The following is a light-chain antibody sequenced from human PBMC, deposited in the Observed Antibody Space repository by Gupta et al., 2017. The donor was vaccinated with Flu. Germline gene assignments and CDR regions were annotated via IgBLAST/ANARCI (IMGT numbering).Light chain of an antibody. CDR3: QQFGSSFT. V-gene: IGKV3-20*01. J-gene: IGKJ4*02. CDR2: GAS. Sequence: GDRAIRSCRASQSVRISYLAWYQQILSQAPRLLIYGASSRATDMPDRFSGIVSGTDFTLTIARLEHEDFAVYYCQQFGSSFTFGGGTKVEIK. CDR1: QSVRISY.